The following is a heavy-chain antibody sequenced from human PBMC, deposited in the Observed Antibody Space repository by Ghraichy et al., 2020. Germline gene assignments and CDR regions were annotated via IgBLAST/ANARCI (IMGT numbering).Heavy chain of an antibody. CDR2: IYYSGST. J-gene: IGHJ3*02. Sequence: SETLSLTCTVSGGSISSGDYYWSWIRQPPGKGLEWIGYIYYSGSTYYNPSLKSRVTISVDTSKNQFSLKLSSVTAADTAVYYCAREPRDRLGYDSSGSDAFDIWGQGTMVTVSS. CDR3: AREPRDRLGYDSSGSDAFDI. D-gene: IGHD3-22*01. V-gene: IGHV4-30-4*01. CDR1: GGSISSGDYY.